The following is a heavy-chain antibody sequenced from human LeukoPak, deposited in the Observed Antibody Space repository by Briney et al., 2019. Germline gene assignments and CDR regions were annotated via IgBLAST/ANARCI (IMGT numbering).Heavy chain of an antibody. J-gene: IGHJ4*02. CDR1: GFTFKTYT. Sequence: GGSLRLSCAASGFTFKTYTMHWVRQAPGKGLEYVSAISSNGGSTYYANSVKGRFTISRDSSKNTLYLQMGSLRAEDMAVYYCARGGPLDYDSSGYYYYWGQGTLVTVSS. V-gene: IGHV3-64*01. CDR3: ARGGPLDYDSSGYYYY. D-gene: IGHD3-22*01. CDR2: ISSNGGST.